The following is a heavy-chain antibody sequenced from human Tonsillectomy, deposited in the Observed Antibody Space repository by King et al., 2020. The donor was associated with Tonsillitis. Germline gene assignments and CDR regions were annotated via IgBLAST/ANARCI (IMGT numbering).Heavy chain of an antibody. CDR1: GFTFSSYA. CDR3: AKDVRVGGYYGSGSYADY. CDR2: ISGRGGST. Sequence: VQLVESGGGLVQPGGSLRLSCAASGFTFSSYAMSLVRHAPGKGLEGVSAISGRGGSTYYADSVKGRFTISRDNSKNTLYLQMNSLRAEDTAVYYCAKDVRVGGYYGSGSYADYWGQGTLVTVSS. V-gene: IGHV3-23*04. J-gene: IGHJ4*02. D-gene: IGHD3-10*01.